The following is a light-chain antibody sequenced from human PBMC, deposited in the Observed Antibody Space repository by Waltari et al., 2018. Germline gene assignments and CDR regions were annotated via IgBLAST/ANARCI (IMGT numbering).Light chain of an antibody. CDR3: NSYAGSSSWV. CDR1: SSDVGFYNY. CDR2: VVF. J-gene: IGLJ3*02. V-gene: IGLV2-14*01. Sequence: QSALTQPASVSGSPGQSITISCTGTSSDVGFYNYVSWYQQHPGKAPKLILYVVFGRPSGVSNRFSGSKSGNTASLTISGLQAEDEADYYCNSYAGSSSWVFGGGTKLTVL.